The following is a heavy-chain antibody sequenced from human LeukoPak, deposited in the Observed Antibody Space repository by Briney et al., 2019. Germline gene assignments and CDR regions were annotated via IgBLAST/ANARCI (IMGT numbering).Heavy chain of an antibody. Sequence: PGRSLRLSCAASGFTFDDYAMHWVRQAPGKGLEWVSAISGSGGSTYYADSVKGRFTISRDNSKNTLYLQMNSLRAEDTAVYYCAKDLYYYDSSGYYSTFDYWGQGTLVTVSS. CDR1: GFTFDDYA. D-gene: IGHD3-22*01. CDR2: ISGSGGST. V-gene: IGHV3-23*01. CDR3: AKDLYYYDSSGYYSTFDY. J-gene: IGHJ4*02.